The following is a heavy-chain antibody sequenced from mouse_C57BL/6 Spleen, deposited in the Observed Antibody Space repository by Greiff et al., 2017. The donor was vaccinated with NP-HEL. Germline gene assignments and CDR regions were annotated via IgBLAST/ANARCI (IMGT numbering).Heavy chain of an antibody. CDR3: ASPITTVVDYFDY. J-gene: IGHJ2*01. V-gene: IGHV1-82*01. CDR1: GYAFSSSW. Sequence: QVQLQQSGPELVKPGASVKISCKASGYAFSSSWMNWVKQRPGKGLEWIGRIYPGDGDTNYNGKFKGKATLTADKSSSTAYMPLSSLTSEDSAVYFCASPITTVVDYFDYWGQGTTLTVSS. D-gene: IGHD1-1*01. CDR2: IYPGDGDT.